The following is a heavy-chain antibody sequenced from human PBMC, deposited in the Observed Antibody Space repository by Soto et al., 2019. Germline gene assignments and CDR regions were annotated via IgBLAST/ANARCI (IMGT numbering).Heavy chain of an antibody. Sequence: ESGGGVVQPGRSLRLSCAASGFTFSSYGMHWVRQAPGKGLEWVAVISYDGSNKYYADSVKGRFTISRDNSKNTLYLQMNSLRAEDTAVYYCAKDKGSVAGFDAFDIWGQGTMVTVSS. CDR2: ISYDGSNK. V-gene: IGHV3-30*18. CDR1: GFTFSSYG. D-gene: IGHD6-19*01. CDR3: AKDKGSVAGFDAFDI. J-gene: IGHJ3*02.